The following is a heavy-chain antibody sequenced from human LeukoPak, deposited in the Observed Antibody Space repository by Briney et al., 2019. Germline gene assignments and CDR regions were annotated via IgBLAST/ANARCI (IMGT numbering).Heavy chain of an antibody. V-gene: IGHV4-59*01. D-gene: IGHD2-21*01. CDR3: GRGGAYCGGDCFPYCDY. J-gene: IGHJ4*02. CDR1: GGSISSYY. Sequence: SETLSLTCTVPGGSISSYYWSWIRQPPGKGLEWIGYIYYSGSTNYNPSLKSRVTISVDASKNQFSLKLSSVTAADTAVYYCGRGGAYCGGDCFPYCDYWGQGTLVTVSS. CDR2: IYYSGST.